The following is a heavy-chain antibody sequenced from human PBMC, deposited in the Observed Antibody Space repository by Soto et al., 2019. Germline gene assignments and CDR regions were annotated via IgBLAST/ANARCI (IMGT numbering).Heavy chain of an antibody. CDR1: GLIFSNYK. CDR3: ARDTDGLHY. V-gene: IGHV3-74*01. Sequence: GGALRVSCAASGLIFSNYKTHWVRQAPGKGLVWVSRINTDGSITDYADSVKGRFTVSRDNPKNTLYLQMNSLRAEDTAVYYCARDTDGLHYWGQGTLVTVSS. J-gene: IGHJ4*02. CDR2: INTDGSIT.